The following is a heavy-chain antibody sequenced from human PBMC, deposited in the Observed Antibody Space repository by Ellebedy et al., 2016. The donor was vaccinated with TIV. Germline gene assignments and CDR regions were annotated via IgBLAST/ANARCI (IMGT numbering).Heavy chain of an antibody. CDR2: INQDGSDK. CDR3: ATDGSYGDYLSPTHAFVI. D-gene: IGHD4-17*01. V-gene: IGHV3-7*01. Sequence: GGSLRLSCAASGFTFNSYWMTWVRQAPGKGLEWVANINQDGSDKYYVDSLRGRFTISRDNAKNSVFLQLNRLRGEDTAVYYCATDGSYGDYLSPTHAFVIWGQGTMVTVSS. J-gene: IGHJ3*02. CDR1: GFTFNSYW.